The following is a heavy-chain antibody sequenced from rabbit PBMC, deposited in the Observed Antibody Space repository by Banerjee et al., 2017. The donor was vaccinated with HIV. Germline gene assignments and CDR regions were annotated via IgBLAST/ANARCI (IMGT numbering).Heavy chain of an antibody. D-gene: IGHD8-1*01. V-gene: IGHV1S7*01. CDR3: AREEGSSYLFKL. J-gene: IGHJ4*01. Sequence: QLKESGGGLVQPGGSLTLSCKASGFDFSSYYMSWVRQAPGKGLEWIGYIDPVFGGIYYASWVNGRFTISSHNAQNTLYLQLNSLTAADTATYFCAREEGSSYLFKLWGPGTLVTVS. CDR1: GFDFSSYY. CDR2: IDPVFGGI.